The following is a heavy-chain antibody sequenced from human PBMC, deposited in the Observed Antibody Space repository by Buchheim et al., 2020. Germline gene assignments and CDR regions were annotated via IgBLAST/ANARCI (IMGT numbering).Heavy chain of an antibody. J-gene: IGHJ6*02. CDR3: AREVVVVPAAIPGRYSGYQNYYYGMDV. CDR2: INPSGGST. V-gene: IGHV1-46*01. CDR1: GYTFTSYY. Sequence: QVQLVQSGAEVKKPGASVKVSCKASGYTFTSYYMHWVRQAPGQGLEWMGIINPSGGSTSYAQKFQGRVTMTRDTSTSTVYMELSSLRSEDTAVYYCAREVVVVPAAIPGRYSGYQNYYYGMDVWGQGTT. D-gene: IGHD2-2*02.